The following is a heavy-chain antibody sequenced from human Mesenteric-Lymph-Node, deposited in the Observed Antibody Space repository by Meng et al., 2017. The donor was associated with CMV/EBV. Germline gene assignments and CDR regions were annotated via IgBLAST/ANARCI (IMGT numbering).Heavy chain of an antibody. CDR2: IRNRANSHAT. CDR1: GLTVSSYV. V-gene: IGHV3-73*01. J-gene: IGHJ4*02. D-gene: IGHD3-22*01. CDR3: SRGDSNGPLY. Sequence: WSASGLTVSSYVVNWVRQASGRGVEVIGRIRNRANSHATAYVASVKGRFTISRDDSKNTMYLHMSSLKTDDTAVYYCSRGDSNGPLYWGPGTLVTVSS.